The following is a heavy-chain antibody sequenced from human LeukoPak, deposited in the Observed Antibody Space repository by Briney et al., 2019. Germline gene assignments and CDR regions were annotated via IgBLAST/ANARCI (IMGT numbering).Heavy chain of an antibody. CDR3: ARVGDSYYYDRGWGAFDI. CDR2: IIPIFGTA. V-gene: IGHV1-69*13. Sequence: GASVNVSCKASGGTFSSYAISWVRQASGQGLEWMGGIIPIFGTANYAQKFQGRVTITADESTSTAYMELSSLRSEDTAVYYCARVGDSYYYDRGWGAFDIWAKGQWSPSLQ. J-gene: IGHJ3*02. D-gene: IGHD3-22*01. CDR1: GGTFSSYA.